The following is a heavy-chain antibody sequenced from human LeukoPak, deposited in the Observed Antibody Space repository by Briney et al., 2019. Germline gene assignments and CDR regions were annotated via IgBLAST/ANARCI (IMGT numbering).Heavy chain of an antibody. CDR3: ARVGGYYVGYDY. CDR2: MNPNSGNT. V-gene: IGHV1-8*01. CDR1: GYTFTSYD. Sequence: ASVTVSCKASGYTFTSYDINWVRQATGQGLEWMGWMNPNSGNTGYAQKFQGRVTMTRNTSISTAYMELSSLRSEDTAVYYCARVGGYYVGYDYWGQGTLVTVSS. D-gene: IGHD3-3*01. J-gene: IGHJ4*02.